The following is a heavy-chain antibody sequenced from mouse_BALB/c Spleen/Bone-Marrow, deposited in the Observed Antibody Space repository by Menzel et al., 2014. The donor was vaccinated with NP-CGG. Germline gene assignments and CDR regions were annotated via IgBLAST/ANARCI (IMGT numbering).Heavy chain of an antibody. D-gene: IGHD2-1*01. CDR3: ARYGNYPLFAY. Sequence: QVQLQQSGAELAKPGASVKMSCKASGYSFTNYWMHWVKQRPGQGLEWIGYISPSTGYSEHNQKFKDKATLTADKSSNIAYMQLSSLTSEDSAVYYCARYGNYPLFAYWGQGTLVTVSA. J-gene: IGHJ3*01. V-gene: IGHV1-7*01. CDR1: GYSFTNYW. CDR2: ISPSTGYS.